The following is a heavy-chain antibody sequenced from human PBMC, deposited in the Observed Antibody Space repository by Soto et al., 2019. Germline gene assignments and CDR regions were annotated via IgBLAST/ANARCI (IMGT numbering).Heavy chain of an antibody. V-gene: IGHV1-18*01. CDR3: ARTSVYNKFDS. CDR2: VNPHTARS. J-gene: IGHJ5*01. CDR1: GYTFSTYG. Sequence: SVKVSWKAAGYTFSTYGISWVRQAPGQGLEWLGWVNPHTARSNYAQKFQGRVTMTTDTSTTTAYMELKSLTFDDTATYFCARTSVYNKFDSWGQGNLVTVSS. D-gene: IGHD1-1*01.